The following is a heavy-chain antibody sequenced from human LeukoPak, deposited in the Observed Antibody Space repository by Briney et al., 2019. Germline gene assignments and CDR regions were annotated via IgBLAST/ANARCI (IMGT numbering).Heavy chain of an antibody. CDR1: GLTFSSYW. CDR2: IKQDGSEK. J-gene: IGHJ6*02. Sequence: GGSLRLSCAASGLTFSSYWMSWVRQAPRKGLEWVANIKQDGSEKYYVDSVKGRFTISRDNAKNSLYLQMNSLRAEDTAVYYCARDRPYYYYYGMDVWGQGTTVTVSS. V-gene: IGHV3-7*01. CDR3: ARDRPYYYYYGMDV.